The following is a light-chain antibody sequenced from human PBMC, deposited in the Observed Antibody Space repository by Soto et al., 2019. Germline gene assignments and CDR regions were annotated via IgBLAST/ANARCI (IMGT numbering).Light chain of an antibody. CDR1: QSVSNW. V-gene: IGKV1-5*01. CDR2: DVS. CDR3: QQYDTYYT. Sequence: DIRMPQYPSTLSASVGDRVTITCRASQSVSNWLAWYQQKPGKAPTLLIYDVSRLETGVPSRFSGSGSGTEFTLTINSLQPEDFATYFCQQYDTYYTFGQGTKVDIK. J-gene: IGKJ2*01.